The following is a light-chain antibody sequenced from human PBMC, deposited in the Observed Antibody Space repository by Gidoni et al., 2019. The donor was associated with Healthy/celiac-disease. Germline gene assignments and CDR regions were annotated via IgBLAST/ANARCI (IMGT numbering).Light chain of an antibody. CDR1: QDISKY. V-gene: IGKV1-33*01. CDR3: QQYDNLPPGT. J-gene: IGKJ2*02. Sequence: DIQMTQSPSSLSASVGDRVTITCQASQDISKYINWYQQKPGKAPKLLIYDASNLETGVPSRFSGSGSGTDVTLTISSLQPGDMATYYCQQYDNLPPGTFGQGTKLEIK. CDR2: DAS.